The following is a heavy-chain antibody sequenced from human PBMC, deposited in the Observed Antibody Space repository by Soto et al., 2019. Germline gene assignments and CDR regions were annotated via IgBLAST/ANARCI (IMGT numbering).Heavy chain of an antibody. V-gene: IGHV5-51*01. J-gene: IGHJ5*02. CDR2: IYPGDSDT. CDR3: ARHSVDSYGFHWFDP. D-gene: IGHD5-18*01. Sequence: GESLKISCTGSGYAFTSYWIAWVRQMPGKGLEWMGIIYPGDSDTRYSPSFQGQVTISADKSISTAYLQWSSLKASDTAMYYCARHSVDSYGFHWFDPWGQGTLVTVSS. CDR1: GYAFTSYW.